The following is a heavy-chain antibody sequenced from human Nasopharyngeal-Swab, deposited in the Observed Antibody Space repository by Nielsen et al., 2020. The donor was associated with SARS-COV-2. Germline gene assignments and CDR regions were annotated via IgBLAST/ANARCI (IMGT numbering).Heavy chain of an antibody. CDR3: ARSGYSYGLPVGYFGH. D-gene: IGHD5-18*01. Sequence: SETLSLTCSVSGCSISSYYWSWIRQRPGKGLEWLGYVFYSGTTNYNPSLKSRVSISVDTSRNQFSLKLRSMTAADTAVYYCARSGYSYGLPVGYFGHWGQGILVTVSS. V-gene: IGHV4-59*01. CDR2: VFYSGTT. CDR1: GCSISSYY. J-gene: IGHJ4*02.